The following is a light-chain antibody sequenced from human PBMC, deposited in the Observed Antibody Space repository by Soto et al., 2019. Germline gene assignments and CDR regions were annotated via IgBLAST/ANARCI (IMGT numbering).Light chain of an antibody. V-gene: IGLV2-14*03. J-gene: IGLJ2*01. CDR1: SSDVGGYNY. Sequence: QSALTQPASVSGSPGQSITISCTGTSSDVGGYNYVSWYQQHPGKAPKLLICDVTNRPSGVSNRVSGSKSSNTASLTISGLQTEDEADYYCSSFASSIPLVFGGGTKLTVL. CDR2: DVT. CDR3: SSFASSIPLV.